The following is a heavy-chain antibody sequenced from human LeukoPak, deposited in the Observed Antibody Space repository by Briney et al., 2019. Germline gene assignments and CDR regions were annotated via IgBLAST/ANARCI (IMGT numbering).Heavy chain of an antibody. CDR2: MNPNSGDT. CDR1: GYTFTSYD. V-gene: IGHV1-8*03. CDR3: ARPYFYGSGSGGDAFDI. Sequence: ASVKVSCKASGYTFTSYDINWVRQATGQGLEWMGWMNPNSGDTGYAQNFQGRVTITRNTSISTAYMELSGLRSEDTAVYYCARPYFYGSGSGGDAFDIWGQGTMVTVSS. D-gene: IGHD3-10*01. J-gene: IGHJ3*02.